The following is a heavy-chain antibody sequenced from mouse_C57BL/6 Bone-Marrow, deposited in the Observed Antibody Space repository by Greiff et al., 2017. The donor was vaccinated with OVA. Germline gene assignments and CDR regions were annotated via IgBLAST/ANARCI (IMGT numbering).Heavy chain of an antibody. D-gene: IGHD1-1*01. Sequence: EVQLVESGEGLVKPGGSLKLSCAASGFTFSSYAMSWVRQTPEKRLEWVAYISSGGDYIYYADTVKGRFTISRDNARNTLYLQMSSLKSEDTAMYYCTREGIIYYYGSFDYWGQGTTLTVSS. J-gene: IGHJ2*01. CDR2: ISSGGDYI. CDR1: GFTFSSYA. V-gene: IGHV5-9-1*02. CDR3: TREGIIYYYGSFDY.